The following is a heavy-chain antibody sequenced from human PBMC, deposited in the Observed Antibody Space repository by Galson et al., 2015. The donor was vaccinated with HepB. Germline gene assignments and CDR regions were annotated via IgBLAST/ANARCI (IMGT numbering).Heavy chain of an antibody. V-gene: IGHV6-1*01. CDR1: GDSVSSNSAA. Sequence: CAISGDSVSSNSAAWNWIRQSPSRGLEWLGRTYYRSKWYNDYAVSVKSRITINPDTSKNQFSLQLNSVTPEDTAVYYCARDATAGVTVVTGIHNWFDPWGQGTLVTVSS. J-gene: IGHJ5*02. CDR3: ARDATAGVTVVTGIHNWFDP. CDR2: TYYRSKWYN. D-gene: IGHD4-23*01.